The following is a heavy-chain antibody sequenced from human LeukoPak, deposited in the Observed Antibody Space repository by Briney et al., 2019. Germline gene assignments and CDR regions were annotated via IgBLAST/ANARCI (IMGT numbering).Heavy chain of an antibody. CDR3: ASPPVAAGGNVYFQH. CDR1: GFTFSRYW. D-gene: IGHD6-13*01. Sequence: GGSLRLSCAASGFTFSRYWMSWVRQAPGKGLEWVANIKTDGSAKYYVDSVKGRFTISRDNAKNSLYLQMNSLRAEDTALYYCASPPVAAGGNVYFQHWGQGTLVTVSS. V-gene: IGHV3-7*02. J-gene: IGHJ1*01. CDR2: IKTDGSAK.